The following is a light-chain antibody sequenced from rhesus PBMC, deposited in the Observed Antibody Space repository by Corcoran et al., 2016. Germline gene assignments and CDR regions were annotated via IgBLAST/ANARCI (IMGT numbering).Light chain of an antibody. J-gene: IGKJ1*01. V-gene: IGKV1-43*02. CDR2: GAS. CDR1: QGISTY. Sequence: DIQMTQSPSSLSASVGDRVTITCRTSQGISTYLNWYQQKPGKAPKRLIHGASILDSGVPSRFSGSGSGTDFTLTITTLQPADLATYYCLQYNSDPWTFGPGTKVDIK. CDR3: LQYNSDPWT.